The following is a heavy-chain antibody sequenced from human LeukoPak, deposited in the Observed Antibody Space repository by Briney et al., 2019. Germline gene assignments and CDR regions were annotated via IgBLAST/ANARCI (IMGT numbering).Heavy chain of an antibody. CDR2: INGDGRST. CDR3: ARDSSVYSSSWYWVD. J-gene: IGHJ4*02. V-gene: IGHV3-74*01. CDR1: GFTFSSYW. Sequence: GGSLRLSCAVSGFTFSSYWMHWVRHAPGKGLVWVSRINGDGRSTSYADSVKGRFTISRDNAKNTLYLQMNSLRAEDTAVYYCARDSSVYSSSWYWVDWGQGTLVTVSS. D-gene: IGHD6-13*01.